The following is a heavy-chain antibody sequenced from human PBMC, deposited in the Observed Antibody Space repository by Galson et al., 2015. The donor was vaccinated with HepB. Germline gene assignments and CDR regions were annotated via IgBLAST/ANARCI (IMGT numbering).Heavy chain of an antibody. Sequence: SVKVSCKASGGTLRGYAINWVRQAPGQGLEWMGRITLIFDTTYYAQKFQGRLTITADESTSTAYMELSSLTSEDTAVYYCARGSLTTIRNYFDYWGQGTLVTVA. CDR2: ITLIFDTT. CDR3: ARGSLTTIRNYFDY. CDR1: GGTLRGYA. V-gene: IGHV1-69*13. J-gene: IGHJ4*02. D-gene: IGHD4-11*01.